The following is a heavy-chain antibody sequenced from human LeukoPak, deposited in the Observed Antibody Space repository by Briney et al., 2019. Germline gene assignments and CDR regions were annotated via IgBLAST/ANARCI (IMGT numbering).Heavy chain of an antibody. CDR2: ISAYNGNT. J-gene: IGHJ3*02. D-gene: IGHD6-19*01. V-gene: IGHV1-18*04. CDR1: GYTFASYG. Sequence: GASVKVSCKASGYTFASYGISWVRQAPGQGLEWMGWISAYNGNTNYAQKLQGRVTMTTDTSTSTAYMELRSLRSDDTAVYYCARDPSSGWRDAFDIWGQGTMVTVSS. CDR3: ARDPSSGWRDAFDI.